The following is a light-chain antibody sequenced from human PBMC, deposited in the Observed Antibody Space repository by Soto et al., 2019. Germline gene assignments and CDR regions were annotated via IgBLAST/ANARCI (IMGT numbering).Light chain of an antibody. CDR3: QHYVTALST. Sequence: VETQSPRTLSLAPRERATLAARDSVSSNSYYLAWYQQKPGQSPRLLVSGASSRVTGVPDRFSGSGSGTDFTLTISRLEPEDFAVYYCQHYVTALSTFGQGTKVEIK. CDR1: VSSNSYY. J-gene: IGKJ1*01. V-gene: IGKV3-20*01. CDR2: GAS.